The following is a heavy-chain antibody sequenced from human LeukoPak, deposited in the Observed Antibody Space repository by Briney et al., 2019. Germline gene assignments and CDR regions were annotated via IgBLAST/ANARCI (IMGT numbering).Heavy chain of an antibody. Sequence: PSETLSLTCTVSGGSISSGSYYWGWIRQPPGKGLEWIGRIYYSGSTYYNPSLKSRVTISVDTSKNQFSLKLSSVTAADTAVYYCARDGPIFGVVTAFDYWGQGTLVTVSS. J-gene: IGHJ4*02. CDR2: IYYSGST. CDR3: ARDGPIFGVVTAFDY. CDR1: GGSISSGSYY. V-gene: IGHV4-39*07. D-gene: IGHD3-3*01.